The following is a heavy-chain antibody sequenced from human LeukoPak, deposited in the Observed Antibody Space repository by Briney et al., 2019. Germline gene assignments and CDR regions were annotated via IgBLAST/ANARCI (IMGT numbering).Heavy chain of an antibody. CDR3: ARDLYSYGANQDDY. CDR2: ISGSGGST. CDR1: GFTFSSYA. V-gene: IGHV3-23*01. J-gene: IGHJ4*02. Sequence: GGSLRLSCAASGFTFSSYAMSWVRQAPGKGLEWVSAISGSGGSTYYADSVKGRFTISRDSAKRSLYLQMNSLRAEDTAVYYCARDLYSYGANQDDYWGQGTLVTVSS. D-gene: IGHD5-18*01.